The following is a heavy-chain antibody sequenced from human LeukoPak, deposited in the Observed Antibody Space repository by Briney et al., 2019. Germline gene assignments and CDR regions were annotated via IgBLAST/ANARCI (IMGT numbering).Heavy chain of an antibody. D-gene: IGHD2-2*02. J-gene: IGHJ6*02. V-gene: IGHV7-4-1*02. Sequence: ASVKVSCKASGYTFTSYAMNWVRQAPGQGLEWMGWINTNTGNPTYAQGFTGRFVFSLDTSVSTAYLQISSLKAEDTAVYYCARETVVEPAAIGGYYYYYGMDVWGQGTTVTVSS. CDR1: GYTFTSYA. CDR2: INTNTGNP. CDR3: ARETVVEPAAIGGYYYYYGMDV.